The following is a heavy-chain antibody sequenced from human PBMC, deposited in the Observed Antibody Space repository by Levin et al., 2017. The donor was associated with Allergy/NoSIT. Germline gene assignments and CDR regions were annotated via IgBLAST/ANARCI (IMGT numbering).Heavy chain of an antibody. CDR3: ARGLVADGGVTGTFGY. CDR2: ISWNGDST. V-gene: IGHV3-20*04. CDR1: GFIFDDYA. Sequence: GESLKISCEASGFIFDDYAMSWVRHTPGKGLEWVSGISWNGDSTGYADFVKGRFTISRERGKNSLYLQMNSLRVEDTAIYYCARGLVADGGVTGTFGYWGQGSLVTVSS. D-gene: IGHD3-16*01. J-gene: IGHJ4*02.